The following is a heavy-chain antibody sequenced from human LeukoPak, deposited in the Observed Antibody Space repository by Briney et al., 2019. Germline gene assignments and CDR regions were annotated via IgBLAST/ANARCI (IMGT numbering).Heavy chain of an antibody. J-gene: IGHJ4*02. CDR1: XXXXTXXX. CDR3: ARRVVAAVFDY. Sequence: GESLXXXXXXXXXXXTXXXXGXVRQMPGKGLEWMGIIYPGDSDTRYSPSFQGQVTISADKSISTAYLQWSSLKASDTAMYYCARRVVAAVFDYWGQGTLVTVSS. CDR2: IYPGDSDT. V-gene: IGHV5-51*01. D-gene: IGHD2-15*01.